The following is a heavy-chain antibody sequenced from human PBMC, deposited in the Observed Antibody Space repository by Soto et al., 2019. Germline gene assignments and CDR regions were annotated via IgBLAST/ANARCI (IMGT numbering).Heavy chain of an antibody. CDR1: GFTFSFYA. D-gene: IGHD4-17*01. CDR2: ISGSGDST. CDR3: AKGQTTVTTGYYYYYMDV. Sequence: PGGSLRLSCAASGFTFSFYAMSWVRQAPGKGLEWVSTISGSGDSTYYADSVKGRFTISRDNSKNTLYLQLNSLRAEDTAVYYCAKGQTTVTTGYYYYYMDVWGKGTTVTVSS. V-gene: IGHV3-23*01. J-gene: IGHJ6*03.